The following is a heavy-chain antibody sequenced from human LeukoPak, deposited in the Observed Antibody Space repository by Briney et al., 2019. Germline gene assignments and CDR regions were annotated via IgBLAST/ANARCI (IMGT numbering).Heavy chain of an antibody. Sequence: GGSLRLSCAATGFTFSSYGMSWVRQAPGKGLEWVSRISGSGGSTYYAGSVKGRFTISRDNSKNTLYLQMNSLRAEDTAVYYCAASSGMAGSSFDYWGQGTLVTVSS. CDR3: AASSGMAGSSFDY. J-gene: IGHJ4*02. CDR1: GFTFSSYG. CDR2: ISGSGGST. V-gene: IGHV3-23*01. D-gene: IGHD5-24*01.